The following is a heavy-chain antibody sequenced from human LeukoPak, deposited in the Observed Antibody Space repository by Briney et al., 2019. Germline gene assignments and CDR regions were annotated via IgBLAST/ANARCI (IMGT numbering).Heavy chain of an antibody. CDR2: ISYDGSNK. J-gene: IGHJ4*02. Sequence: GGSLRLSCAASGFTFSSYAMHWVRQAPGKGLEWVAVISYDGSNKYYTDSVKGRFTISRDNSKNTLYLQMNSLRAEDTAVYYCARDPLGYSSDYWGQGTLVTVHS. CDR1: GFTFSSYA. V-gene: IGHV3-30*04. D-gene: IGHD3-22*01. CDR3: ARDPLGYSSDY.